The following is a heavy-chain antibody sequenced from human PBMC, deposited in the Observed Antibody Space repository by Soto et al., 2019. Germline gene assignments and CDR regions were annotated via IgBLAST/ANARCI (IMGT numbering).Heavy chain of an antibody. Sequence: PSETLYLTCTVSGGSISSYYWSWIRQPPGKGLKWIGYIYFRGTTNYNPSLKSRVTMSADTSKNQFSLKLNSVTAADTAVYYCARTQFFYDSSGYEGRFDPWGQGTLVTVSS. V-gene: IGHV4-59*01. CDR3: ARTQFFYDSSGYEGRFDP. CDR1: GGSISSYY. D-gene: IGHD3-22*01. CDR2: IYFRGTT. J-gene: IGHJ5*02.